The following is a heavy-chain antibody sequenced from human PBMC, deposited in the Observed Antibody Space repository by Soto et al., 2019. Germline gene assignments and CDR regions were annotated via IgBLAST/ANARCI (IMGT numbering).Heavy chain of an antibody. CDR1: GLSFSSNS. J-gene: IGHJ6*02. V-gene: IGHV3-21*01. CDR2: ISSSSSYK. CDR3: ARADFGYGMDV. Sequence: EVQLVESGGGLVKPGGSLRLSCVASGLSFSSNSMNWVRQAPGKGLEGLQWVSSISSSSSYKYYVDSVKGRFTISRDNAKNSLYLQMNSLRAEDTAVYYCARADFGYGMDVWGQGTTVTVSS. D-gene: IGHD2-21*01.